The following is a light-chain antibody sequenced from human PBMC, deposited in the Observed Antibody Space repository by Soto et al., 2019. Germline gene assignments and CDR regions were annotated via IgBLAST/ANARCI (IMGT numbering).Light chain of an antibody. CDR3: QQYYIYPPA. V-gene: IGKV1-33*01. CDR2: DAS. CDR1: QDISNY. Sequence: DIQMTQSPSSLSASVGDRVTITCQASQDISNYLNWYQQKPGKAPKLLIYDASNLETGVPSRFSGSGSGTDFSLAISGLQPEDSATYFCQQYYIYPPAFGPGTKVEI. J-gene: IGKJ3*01.